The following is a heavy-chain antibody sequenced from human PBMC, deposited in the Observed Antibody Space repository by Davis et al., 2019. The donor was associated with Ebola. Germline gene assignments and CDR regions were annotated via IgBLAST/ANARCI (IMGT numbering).Heavy chain of an antibody. CDR2: IIPIRDRT. D-gene: IGHD5-12*01. CDR3: ERSDSSGYDYWVSGYYGMDV. Sequence: SSVTVSFLASVCTFNSHAITWVRQTPRQALQCLRRIIPIRDRTHYAQKFQCRVMLTADESTSTAYMELSSLRSEDTAVYYCERSDSSGYDYWVSGYYGMDVWGQGTTVTVSS. CDR1: VCTFNSHA. V-gene: IGHV1-69*11. J-gene: IGHJ6*02.